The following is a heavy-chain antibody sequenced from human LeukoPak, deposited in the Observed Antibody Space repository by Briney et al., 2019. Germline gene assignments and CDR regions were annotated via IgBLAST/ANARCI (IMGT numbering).Heavy chain of an antibody. J-gene: IGHJ4*02. CDR1: GFTFSSYA. Sequence: PGGSLRLSCAAPGFTFSSYAMTWVRQAPGKGLEWVSIIISGSSAIFSADALKGRFTISRDDATNLLYLDMNSLRAEETAVYYCARGHTAVTRHFDFWGQGTLVTVSS. D-gene: IGHD4-17*01. CDR3: ARGHTAVTRHFDF. CDR2: IISGSSAI. V-gene: IGHV3-21*01.